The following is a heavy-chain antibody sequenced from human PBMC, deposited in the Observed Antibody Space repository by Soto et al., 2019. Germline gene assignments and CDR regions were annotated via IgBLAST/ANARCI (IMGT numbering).Heavy chain of an antibody. D-gene: IGHD3-22*01. CDR2: VWYDGSNE. CDR3: ARAYYYDSSGYYRPYYYAMDV. CDR1: GFTFSTYG. V-gene: IGHV3-33*01. J-gene: IGHJ6*02. Sequence: QVQLVESGGGVVQPGKSLRLSCAPSGFTFSTYGMHWVRQAPGKGLEWVAIVWYDGSNEYYADSVKGRFTISRDNSKNTLYLQMNSLRAEDTAVYYCARAYYYDSSGYYRPYYYAMDVWGQGTTVTVSS.